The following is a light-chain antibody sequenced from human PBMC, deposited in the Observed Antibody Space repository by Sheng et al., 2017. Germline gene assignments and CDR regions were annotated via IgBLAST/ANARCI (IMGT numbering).Light chain of an antibody. V-gene: IGLV6-57*01. J-gene: IGLJ2*01. CDR2: EDN. CDR3: QSYDNSGFVV. CDR1: SGSIASNY. Sequence: NFMLTQTHSVSESPGKTVIISCTRSSGSIASNYVQWYQQRPGSSPTTVIYEDNQRPSGVPDRFSGSIDSSSNSASLTISGLQTEDEADYYCQSYDNSGFVVFGGGTKLTVL.